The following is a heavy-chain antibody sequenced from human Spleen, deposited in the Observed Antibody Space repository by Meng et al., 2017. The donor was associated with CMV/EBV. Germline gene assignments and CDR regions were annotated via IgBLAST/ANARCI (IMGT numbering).Heavy chain of an antibody. CDR2: MSSSGTTI. D-gene: IGHD1-1*01. J-gene: IGHJ4*02. Sequence: GESLKISCAASGFTLSNYEMNWVRQTPGKGLEWLSYMSSSGTTIYYADSVKGRFTISRDNAKNSLYLQMNSLRAEDTAVYYCAREVAGTPPTVDYWGQGTLVTVSS. V-gene: IGHV3-48*03. CDR3: AREVAGTPPTVDY. CDR1: GFTLSNYE.